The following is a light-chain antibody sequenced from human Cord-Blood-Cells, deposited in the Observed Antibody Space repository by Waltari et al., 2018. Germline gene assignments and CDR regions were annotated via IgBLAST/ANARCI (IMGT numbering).Light chain of an antibody. J-gene: IGLJ1*01. Sequence: QSALTQPRSVSGSPGQSVTISCTGTRSDVGGYNYFSWDQQHPGKAPKLMIYYFSKRPSGVPDRFSGSKSGNTASLTISGLQAEDEADYYCCSYAGSYKVFGTGTKVTVL. CDR1: RSDVGGYNY. CDR2: YFS. CDR3: CSYAGSYKV. V-gene: IGLV2-11*01.